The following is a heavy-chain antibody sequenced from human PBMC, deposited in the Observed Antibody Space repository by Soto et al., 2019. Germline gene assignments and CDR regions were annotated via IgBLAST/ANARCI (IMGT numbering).Heavy chain of an antibody. CDR3: ARDIAAAIGIDY. Sequence: GGSLRLSCAASGFAFSSYGMHWVRQAPGKGLEWVAVIWYDGSNKYYADSVKGRFTISRDNSKNTLYLQMNSLRAEDTAVYYCARDIAAAIGIDYWGQGTLVTVSS. J-gene: IGHJ4*02. V-gene: IGHV3-33*01. CDR1: GFAFSSYG. CDR2: IWYDGSNK. D-gene: IGHD6-13*01.